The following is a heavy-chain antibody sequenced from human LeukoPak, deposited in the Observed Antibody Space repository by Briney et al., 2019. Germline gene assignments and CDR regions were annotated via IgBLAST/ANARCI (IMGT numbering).Heavy chain of an antibody. Sequence: ASVKVSCKASGYTFTSYYMHWVRQAPGQGLEWMGIIDPSGGGTSYAQRFQGRVTMTRDTSTSTVYMELSSLRSEDTAVYYCASLGSGSSPIIDFDYWGQGTLSPSPQ. CDR3: ASLGSGSSPIIDFDY. D-gene: IGHD3-10*01. CDR1: GYTFTSYY. J-gene: IGHJ4*02. V-gene: IGHV1-46*01. CDR2: IDPSGGGT.